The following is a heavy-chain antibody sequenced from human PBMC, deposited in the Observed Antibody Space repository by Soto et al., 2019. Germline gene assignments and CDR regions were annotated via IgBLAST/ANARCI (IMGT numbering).Heavy chain of an antibody. Sequence: EVQLVESGGRLVQPGRSLRLSCVGTGLNFDDFAMHWVRQAPGKGLEWVSGITWNSSVLAYADSVKGRFTISRDNARNSLYLQMDSLRDEDTAMYYCAKGRYDFWSPYYFDSWGQGTLVTVSS. CDR3: AKGRYDFWSPYYFDS. D-gene: IGHD3-3*01. V-gene: IGHV3-9*01. J-gene: IGHJ4*02. CDR1: GLNFDDFA. CDR2: ITWNSSVL.